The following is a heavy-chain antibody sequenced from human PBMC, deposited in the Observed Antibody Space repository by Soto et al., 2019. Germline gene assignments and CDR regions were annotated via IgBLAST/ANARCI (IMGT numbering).Heavy chain of an antibody. CDR3: ASVPIWCGSSSCYTEGFDS. CDR1: GFVFSDYA. D-gene: IGHD2-2*01. J-gene: IGHJ4*02. V-gene: IGHV3-23*01. Sequence: EVQLLDSGGGWVQPGGSLRLSCVASGFVFSDYAMSWVRQAPGQGLEWVSAISAGGSDTYYADSVKGRFTVSRVNSKNTLYLQMNTLRAEDTAIYYCASVPIWCGSSSCYTEGFDSWGQGTVVTVSS. CDR2: ISAGGSDT.